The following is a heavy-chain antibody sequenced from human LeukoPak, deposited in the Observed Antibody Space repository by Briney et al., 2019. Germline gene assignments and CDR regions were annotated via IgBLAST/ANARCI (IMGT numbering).Heavy chain of an antibody. Sequence: GGSLRLSCAASGYTFSSYDMHWVRQATGEGLGWVSAIGFAGDTYYSGSVKGRFTISRENARNSLYLQMNSLRAGDTAVYYCARGNILTGYDYWGQGALVSVSS. CDR3: ARGNILTGYDY. V-gene: IGHV3-13*04. CDR1: GYTFSSYD. D-gene: IGHD3-9*01. CDR2: IGFAGDT. J-gene: IGHJ4*02.